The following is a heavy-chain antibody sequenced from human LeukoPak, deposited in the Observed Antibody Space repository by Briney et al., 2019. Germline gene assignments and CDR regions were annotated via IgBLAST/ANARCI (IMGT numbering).Heavy chain of an antibody. CDR3: ARVTGYYYYYMDV. Sequence: ASVKVSCKASGYTFTGYYMHWVRQAPGQGLEWVGRINPNGGGTNYAQKFQGRVTMTRDTSISTAYMELSRLRSDDTAVYYCARVTGYYYYYMDVWGKGTTVTVSS. V-gene: IGHV1-2*06. CDR1: GYTFTGYY. CDR2: INPNGGGT. D-gene: IGHD3-10*01. J-gene: IGHJ6*03.